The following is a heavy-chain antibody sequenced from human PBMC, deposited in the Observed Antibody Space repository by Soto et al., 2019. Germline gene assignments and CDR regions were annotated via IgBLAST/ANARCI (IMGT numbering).Heavy chain of an antibody. CDR1: GFTFSSYS. D-gene: IGHD3-10*01. Sequence: PGGSLRLSCAASGFTFSSYSMNWVRHAPGKGLEWVSSISSSSSYIYYADSVKGRFTISRDNAKNSLYLQMSSLRAEDTAVYYCARTYYYGSGSYFQLEYGMDVWGQGTTVTVSS. CDR3: ARTYYYGSGSYFQLEYGMDV. CDR2: ISSSSSYI. J-gene: IGHJ6*02. V-gene: IGHV3-21*01.